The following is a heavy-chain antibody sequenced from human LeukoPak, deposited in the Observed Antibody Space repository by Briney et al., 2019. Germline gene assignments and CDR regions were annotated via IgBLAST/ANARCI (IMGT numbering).Heavy chain of an antibody. CDR1: GYSISSGYF. D-gene: IGHD5-24*01. CDR2: IYHSGST. J-gene: IGHJ4*02. Sequence: SETLSLTCTVSGYSISSGYFWGWIRQPPGKGLEWIGSIYHSGSTYYNPSLKSRVTISVDTSKNQFSLKLSSVTAADTAVYYCARARREMVDYWGQGTLVTVSS. CDR3: ARARREMVDY. V-gene: IGHV4-38-2*02.